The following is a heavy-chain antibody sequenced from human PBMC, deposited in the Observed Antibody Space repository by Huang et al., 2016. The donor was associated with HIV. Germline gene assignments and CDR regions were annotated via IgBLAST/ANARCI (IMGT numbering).Heavy chain of an antibody. CDR3: ARRYNSRRDY. J-gene: IGHJ4*02. CDR1: GGSFSGYY. Sequence: QVQLEQWGAGLLKASETLSLTCAVYGGSFSGYYWNWLRQAPGKGLEWVGEINHSGNTNYNPSRKSRVNMSVDTSKSQFSLYLTSLSAADTGTYFCARRYNSRRDYWGRGTLVTVNS. D-gene: IGHD3-22*01. CDR2: INHSGNT. V-gene: IGHV4-34*02.